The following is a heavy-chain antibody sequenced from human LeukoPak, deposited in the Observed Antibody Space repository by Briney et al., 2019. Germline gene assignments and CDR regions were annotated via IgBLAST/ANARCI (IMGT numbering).Heavy chain of an antibody. D-gene: IGHD4-17*01. Sequence: GGSLXLSCAASGFTFSSYSMNWVRQAPGKGLEWVSSISSSSSYIYYADSVKGRFTISRDNAKNSLYLQMNSLRAEDTAVYYCARARYGDYYYFDYWGQGTLVTVSS. CDR2: ISSSSSYI. CDR3: ARARYGDYYYFDY. CDR1: GFTFSSYS. J-gene: IGHJ4*02. V-gene: IGHV3-21*01.